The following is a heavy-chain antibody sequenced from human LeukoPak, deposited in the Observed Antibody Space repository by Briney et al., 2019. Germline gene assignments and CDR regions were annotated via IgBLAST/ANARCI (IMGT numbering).Heavy chain of an antibody. CDR1: GFTFSNYY. CDR2: ISSSGSTI. Sequence: GGSLRLSCAASGFTFSNYYMSWIRQAPGKGLEWVSYISSSGSTIYYADSVKGRFTISRDNAKNSLYLQMNSLRAEDTAVYYCARVSSDILTGLKYYFDYWGQGTLVTVSS. J-gene: IGHJ4*02. D-gene: IGHD3-9*01. V-gene: IGHV3-11*01. CDR3: ARVSSDILTGLKYYFDY.